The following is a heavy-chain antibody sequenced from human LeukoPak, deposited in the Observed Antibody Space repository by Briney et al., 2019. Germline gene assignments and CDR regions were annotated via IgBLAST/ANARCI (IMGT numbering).Heavy chain of an antibody. CDR3: AKDGHYYYYMDV. CDR1: GFTFSSYA. J-gene: IGHJ6*03. Sequence: PGGSLRLSCAASGFTFSSYAMSWVRQAPGKGLEWVSAISGSGGSTYYEDSVKGRFTISRDNSKNTLYLQMNSLRAEDTAVYYCAKDGHYYYYMDVWGKGTTVTVSS. D-gene: IGHD3/OR15-3a*01. V-gene: IGHV3-23*01. CDR2: ISGSGGST.